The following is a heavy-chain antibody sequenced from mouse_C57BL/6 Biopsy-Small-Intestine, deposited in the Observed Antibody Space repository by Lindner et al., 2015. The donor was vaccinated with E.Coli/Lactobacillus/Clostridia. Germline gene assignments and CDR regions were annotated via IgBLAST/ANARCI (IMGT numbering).Heavy chain of an antibody. V-gene: IGHV10-1*01. CDR1: EFSFNTYA. Sequence: QLQESGGGLVQPKGSLKLSCAASEFSFNTYAMNWVRQAPGKGLEWVARIRSKSNNYATYYADSVKDRFTISRDDSESMLYLQMKNLKTEDTAMYYCVSDYGSSYAMDHWGQGTSVTVSS. J-gene: IGHJ4*01. D-gene: IGHD1-1*01. CDR3: VSDYGSSYAMDH. CDR2: IRSKSNNYAT.